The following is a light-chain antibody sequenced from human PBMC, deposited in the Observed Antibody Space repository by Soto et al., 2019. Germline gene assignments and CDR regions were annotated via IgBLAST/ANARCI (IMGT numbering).Light chain of an antibody. V-gene: IGKV1-5*03. CDR3: QHYNSYSEA. Sequence: DIQMTQSPSTLSGSGGNIVTITCRASQTISSCLAWYQQKPWKAPKLLIYKASTLKSGVPSRYSGSGSGTEFTLTISSLQPDDFAPYYCQHYNSYSEAFGQGNKVDLK. J-gene: IGKJ1*01. CDR2: KAS. CDR1: QTISSC.